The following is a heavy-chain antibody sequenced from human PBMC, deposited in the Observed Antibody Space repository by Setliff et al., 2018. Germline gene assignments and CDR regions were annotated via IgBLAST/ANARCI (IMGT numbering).Heavy chain of an antibody. J-gene: IGHJ4*02. CDR2: IKTDGSYT. D-gene: IGHD5-12*01. V-gene: IGHV3-74*01. Sequence: GGSLRLSCAASGFTFSGHWMHWVRQAPGRGMVWVSRIKTDGSYTNYADSVKGRFTISRDNAKNTLYLQSNSLRLEDTAFYYCARDHGGYNSLDYWGQGTLVTVSS. CDR1: GFTFSGHW. CDR3: ARDHGGYNSLDY.